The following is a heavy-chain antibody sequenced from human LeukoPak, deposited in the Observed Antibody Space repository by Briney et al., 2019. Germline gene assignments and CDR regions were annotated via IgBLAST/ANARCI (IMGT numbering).Heavy chain of an antibody. CDR1: GGSISSYY. V-gene: IGHV4-59*01. CDR2: IYYSGST. CDR3: ARLTVAGTYVGPWFDH. D-gene: IGHD6-19*01. J-gene: IGHJ5*02. Sequence: PSETLSLTCTVSGGSISSYYWSWIRQPPGKRLERIGYIYYSGSTNYNPSLKSRVTISVDTSKNQFSLKLSSVTAADTAVYYCARLTVAGTYVGPWFDHWGQGTLVTVSS.